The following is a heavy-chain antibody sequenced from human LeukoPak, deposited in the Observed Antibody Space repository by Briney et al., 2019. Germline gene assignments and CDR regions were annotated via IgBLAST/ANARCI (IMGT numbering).Heavy chain of an antibody. CDR3: ARVVRSGRSLGWFDP. D-gene: IGHD1-26*01. CDR2: IYYSGST. J-gene: IGHJ5*02. CDR1: GGSISSSSYY. V-gene: IGHV4-39*07. Sequence: SETLSLTCTVSGGSISSSSYYWGWIRQPPGKGLEWNGNIYYSGSTYYNPSIKSRINITVDTTKNQFSLKLNSVTAADTAVYYCARVVRSGRSLGWFDPWGQGTLVTVSS.